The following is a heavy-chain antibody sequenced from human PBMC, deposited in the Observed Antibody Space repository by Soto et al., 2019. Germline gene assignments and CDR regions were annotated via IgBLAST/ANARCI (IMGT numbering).Heavy chain of an antibody. CDR3: TTGPFIAGDY. D-gene: IGHD1-1*01. CDR2: ITSSGDST. V-gene: IGHV3-23*01. Sequence: EVQLLESGGGLVQPGGSLRLSCAASGFPFSNFAMSWVRQAPGKGLEWVSVITSSGDSTHFADSVKGRFTISRDNSKNALYLQLNILRDEDTATYYCTTGPFIAGDYWGQGTLVTFSS. J-gene: IGHJ4*02. CDR1: GFPFSNFA.